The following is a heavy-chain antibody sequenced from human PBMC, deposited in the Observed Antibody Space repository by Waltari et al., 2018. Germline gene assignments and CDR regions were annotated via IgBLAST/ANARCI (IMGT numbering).Heavy chain of an antibody. CDR2: ISVNSEYI. CDR1: GFSFSIDP. J-gene: IGHJ4*02. D-gene: IGHD3-3*02. CDR3: ASLASI. V-gene: IGHV3-21*02. Sequence: EVQLVESGGGLVKPGGSLRLSCAASGFSFSIDPMSGVRQAPGKGREGVAFISVNSEYIFYADSVRGRFTISRDNAKNSLYLQMNSLTAEDTAVYYCASLASIWGQGTLVTVSS.